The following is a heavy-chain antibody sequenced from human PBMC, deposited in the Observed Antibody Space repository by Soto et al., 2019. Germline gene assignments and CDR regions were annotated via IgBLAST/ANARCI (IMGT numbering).Heavy chain of an antibody. CDR3: AHFSGYEQFDY. D-gene: IGHD5-12*01. V-gene: IGHV2-5*01. Sequence: SGPTLVNPTQTLTLTCTFSGFSLSTSGEGVGWIRQPPGKALEWLAVIYWNDDKRYSPSLKTRLTITKDTSKNQVVLTMTNMDPVDTATYYCAHFSGYEQFDYWGQGTLVTVSS. CDR2: IYWNDDK. J-gene: IGHJ4*02. CDR1: GFSLSTSGEG.